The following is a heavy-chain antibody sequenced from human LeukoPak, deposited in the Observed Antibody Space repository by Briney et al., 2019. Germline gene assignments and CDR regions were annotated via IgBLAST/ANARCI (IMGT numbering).Heavy chain of an antibody. CDR3: AKARIGYTNYYFDS. Sequence: GGSLRLSCAASGFTFSSYGMHWVRQAPGKGLEWVAVISYDGSNKYYADSVKGRFTISRDNSKNTLYLQMNSLRAEDTAVYYCAKARIGYTNYYFDSWGHGTLVTVSS. CDR2: ISYDGSNK. D-gene: IGHD3-22*01. J-gene: IGHJ4*01. V-gene: IGHV3-30*18. CDR1: GFTFSSYG.